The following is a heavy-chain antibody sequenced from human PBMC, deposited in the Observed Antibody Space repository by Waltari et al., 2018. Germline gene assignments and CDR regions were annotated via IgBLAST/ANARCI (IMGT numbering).Heavy chain of an antibody. Sequence: QVQLVQSGAEVQKPGASVTVSCKASGYSFTGYYIHWVRQPPGQRHEWRGIINPGPGTKQIGHEFQGRVTMTRDTSTSTVYMELRSLRSDDTAIYYCATVHYYVNRGYEYWGQGTQVAVSS. V-gene: IGHV1-46*01. D-gene: IGHD3-10*02. CDR1: GYSFTGYY. CDR3: ATVHYYVNRGYEY. J-gene: IGHJ4*02. CDR2: INPGPGTK.